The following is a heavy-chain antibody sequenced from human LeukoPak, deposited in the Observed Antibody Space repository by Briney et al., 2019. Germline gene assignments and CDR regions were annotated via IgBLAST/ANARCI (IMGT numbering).Heavy chain of an antibody. CDR2: IWYDGSNK. CDR3: ARDRGRGIAVAGTLDY. D-gene: IGHD6-19*01. CDR1: GFTFSSYG. Sequence: PGRSLRLSCAASGFTFSSYGMHWVRQAPGKGLEWVAVIWYDGSNKYYADSVKGRFTISRDNSKSTLYLQMNSLRAEDTAVYYCARDRGRGIAVAGTLDYWGQGTLVTVSS. V-gene: IGHV3-33*01. J-gene: IGHJ4*02.